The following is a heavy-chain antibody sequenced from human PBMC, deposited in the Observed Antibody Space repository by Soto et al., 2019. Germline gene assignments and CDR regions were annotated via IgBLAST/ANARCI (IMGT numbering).Heavy chain of an antibody. V-gene: IGHV4-59*08. Sequence: SETLSLTCTVSGGSISSYYWSWIRQPPGKGLEWIGYIYYSGSTNYNPSLKSRVTISVDTSKNQFSLKLSSVTAADTAVYYCARLRDYGDYNDAFDIWGQGTMVTVSS. D-gene: IGHD4-17*01. CDR3: ARLRDYGDYNDAFDI. CDR1: GGSISSYY. CDR2: IYYSGST. J-gene: IGHJ3*02.